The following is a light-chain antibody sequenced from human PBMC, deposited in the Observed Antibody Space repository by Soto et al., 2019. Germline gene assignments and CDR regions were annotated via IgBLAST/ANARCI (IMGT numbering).Light chain of an antibody. J-gene: IGKJ1*01. CDR2: DAS. V-gene: IGKV1-12*01. CDR1: QDIGTY. Sequence: DLQMTQSPPSVSASVGDRLTITCRASQDIGTYLAWYQQKPGKAPNLQISDASSLQSGAPSRFSGGGSGADFTLTITSMQPEDFATYYCQQANSFPLACGQGTNVQIK. CDR3: QQANSFPLA.